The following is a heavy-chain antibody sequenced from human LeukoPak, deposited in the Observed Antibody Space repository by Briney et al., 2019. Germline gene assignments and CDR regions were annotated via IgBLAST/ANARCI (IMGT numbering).Heavy chain of an antibody. J-gene: IGHJ4*02. CDR1: GFTFSSYS. CDR3: ARGYCSSTSCYRLFDY. D-gene: IGHD2-2*01. V-gene: IGHV3-23*01. CDR2: ISGSGGNT. Sequence: GGSLRLSCAASGFTFSSYSMNWVRQAPGKGLEWISSISGSGGNTYYADSVKGRFTISRDNSKNTLYLQMNRLRAEDTAVYYCARGYCSSTSCYRLFDYWGQGTLVTVSS.